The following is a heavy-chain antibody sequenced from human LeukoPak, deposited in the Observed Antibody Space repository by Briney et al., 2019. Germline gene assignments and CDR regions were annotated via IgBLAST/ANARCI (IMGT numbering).Heavy chain of an antibody. D-gene: IGHD3-3*01. CDR3: ARVLIGDYDFRSGHKKYYFDY. Sequence: ASVKVSCKASGYTFTSYDINWVRQATGQGLEWMGWMNPNSGNTGYAQKFQGRVTITRNTSISTAYMELSSLRSEDTAVYYCARVLIGDYDFRSGHKKYYFDYWGQGTLVTVSS. V-gene: IGHV1-8*03. J-gene: IGHJ4*02. CDR2: MNPNSGNT. CDR1: GYTFTSYD.